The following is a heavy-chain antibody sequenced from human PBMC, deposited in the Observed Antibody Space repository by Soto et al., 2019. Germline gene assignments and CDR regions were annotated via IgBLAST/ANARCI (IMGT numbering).Heavy chain of an antibody. CDR3: ARADDTAEPLNY. CDR2: IIPIVDIA. J-gene: IGHJ4*02. CDR1: GGTFSRYT. D-gene: IGHD5-18*01. Sequence: QVQLVQSGAEVKKPGSSVRVSCKASGGTFSRYTISWVRQAPGQGLEWMGRIIPIVDIANYAQKFQGRVTITADKSTSTAYMELRSLRSEDTAVYYYARADDTAEPLNYWGQGTRVTVSP. V-gene: IGHV1-69*02.